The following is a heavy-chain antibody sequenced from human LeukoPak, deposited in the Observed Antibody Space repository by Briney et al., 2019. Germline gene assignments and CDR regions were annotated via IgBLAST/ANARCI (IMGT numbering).Heavy chain of an antibody. Sequence: GGSLRLSCAASGLTVSRNYLTWVRQAPGEGLEWVSVIYSDGNTYYADSVRGRFTISRDNSKNTLYLQMNSLRAEDTAVYYCARIVVVIQVSDAFDIWGQGTMVTVSS. CDR1: GLTVSRNY. CDR3: ARIVVVIQVSDAFDI. D-gene: IGHD3-22*01. V-gene: IGHV3-66*01. CDR2: IYSDGNT. J-gene: IGHJ3*02.